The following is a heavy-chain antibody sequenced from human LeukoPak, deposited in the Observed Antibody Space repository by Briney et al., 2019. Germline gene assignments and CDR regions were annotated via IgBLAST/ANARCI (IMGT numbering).Heavy chain of an antibody. CDR3: AKDSKYCSSTSCYYYFDY. CDR2: ISGSGGST. D-gene: IGHD2-2*01. V-gene: IGHV3-23*01. J-gene: IGHJ4*02. Sequence: RGSLRLSCASSGFTFNSYAMNWVRQAPGKGLEWVSGISGSGGSTHYADSVKGRFTISRDNSENTLYLQMNSLRAEDTAVYYCAKDSKYCSSTSCYYYFDYWGQGTLVTVSS. CDR1: GFTFNSYA.